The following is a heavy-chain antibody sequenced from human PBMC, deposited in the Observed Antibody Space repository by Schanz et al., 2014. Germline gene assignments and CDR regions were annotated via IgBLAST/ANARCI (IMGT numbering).Heavy chain of an antibody. J-gene: IGHJ4*02. CDR3: ATAVRVTGFDY. V-gene: IGHV3-66*01. CDR1: GFTVSSTY. D-gene: IGHD1-20*01. Sequence: EVQLVESGGGLVQPGGSLRLSCAGSGFTVSSTYVTWVRQAPGKGLEWVSVIYSDGRTYYGDSVKGRFSISRDNSKNTLYLQMNSLRTEDTAVYYCATAVRVTGFDYWGQGTLVTVSS. CDR2: IYSDGRT.